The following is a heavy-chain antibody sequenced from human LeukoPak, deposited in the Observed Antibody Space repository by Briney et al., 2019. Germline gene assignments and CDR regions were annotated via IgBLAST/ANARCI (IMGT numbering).Heavy chain of an antibody. Sequence: GGTLRLSCAASGFTFSNYGMSWVRQAPGKGLEWVSAISDSGAGTYYADSVKGRFTISRDNSKNTLYLQMNSLRAEDTAVYYCARLNPDYYYYYMDVWGKGTTVTVSS. CDR3: ARLNPDYYYYYMDV. D-gene: IGHD1-14*01. CDR1: GFTFSNYG. CDR2: ISDSGAGT. J-gene: IGHJ6*03. V-gene: IGHV3-23*01.